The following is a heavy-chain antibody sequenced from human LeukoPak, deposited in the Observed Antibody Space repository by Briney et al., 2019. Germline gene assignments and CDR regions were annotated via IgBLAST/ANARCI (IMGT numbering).Heavy chain of an antibody. Sequence: GGSLRLSCAPPGFTFSSYGMHWVRQAPGKGLEWVAVIWYDGSNKYYADSVKGRFTISRDNSKNTLYLQMNSLRAEDTAVYYCARGGDYGDYYGMDVWGQGTTVTVSS. CDR3: ARGGDYGDYYGMDV. J-gene: IGHJ6*02. CDR1: GFTFSSYG. V-gene: IGHV3-33*01. D-gene: IGHD4-17*01. CDR2: IWYDGSNK.